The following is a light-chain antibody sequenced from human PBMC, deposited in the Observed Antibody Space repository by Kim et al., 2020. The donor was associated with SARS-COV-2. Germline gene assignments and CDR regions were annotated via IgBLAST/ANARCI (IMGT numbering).Light chain of an antibody. CDR3: AAWYDSLSGPV. V-gene: IGLV1-47*01. Sequence: VTISCSRRPSHIASNYVYSYHQLPGSAPKLLLFMMHQRPSGVPYPFSCSKSGPSASLAISGLRSEDEADYYCAAWYDSLSGPVFGGGTKLTVL. CDR2: MMH. J-gene: IGLJ3*02. CDR1: PSHIASNY.